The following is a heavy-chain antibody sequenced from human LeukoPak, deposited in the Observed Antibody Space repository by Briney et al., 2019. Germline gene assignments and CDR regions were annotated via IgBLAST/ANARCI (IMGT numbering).Heavy chain of an antibody. CDR2: TTDSGAST. D-gene: IGHD2-21*02. CDR3: AGRDVVVTGHYFDY. V-gene: IGHV3-23*01. CDR1: GFSFWSYG. Sequence: GGSLRLSCAASGFSFWSYGMSWVRQAPGKGLEWVSTTTDSGASTWYADSVKGRFTISRDNSKNTLQLQMNSLRAEDTAVYYCAGRDVVVTGHYFDYWGQGILVTVSS. J-gene: IGHJ4*02.